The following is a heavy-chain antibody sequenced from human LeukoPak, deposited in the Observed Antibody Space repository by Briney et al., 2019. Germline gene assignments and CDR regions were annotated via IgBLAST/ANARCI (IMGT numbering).Heavy chain of an antibody. V-gene: IGHV3-23*01. CDR1: GFTFSSYG. D-gene: IGHD1-7*01. CDR2: ISGSGGST. Sequence: GGTLRLSCAASGFTFSSYGMSWVRQAPGKGLEWVSAISGSGGSTYYADSVKGRFTISRDNSKNTLSLQMNSLRADDTAIYYCAKRRGLELLYYYYMDVWGKGTTVTVSS. J-gene: IGHJ6*03. CDR3: AKRRGLELLYYYYMDV.